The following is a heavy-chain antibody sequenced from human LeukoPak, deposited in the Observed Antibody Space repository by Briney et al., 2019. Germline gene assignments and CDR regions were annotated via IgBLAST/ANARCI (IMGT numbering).Heavy chain of an antibody. V-gene: IGHV3-48*01. CDR3: ARDKVRVGLSAFDC. CDR1: GFAFNYHS. J-gene: IGHJ4*02. Sequence: GGSLRLSCAASGFAFNYHSMNWVRQAPGKGLEWISYISSVGNTIFYADSVMGRFTISRDNAQDSLYLQMNSLRAEDTAVYFCARDKVRVGLSAFDCWGQGTLVTVSS. CDR2: ISSVGNTI. D-gene: IGHD1-26*01.